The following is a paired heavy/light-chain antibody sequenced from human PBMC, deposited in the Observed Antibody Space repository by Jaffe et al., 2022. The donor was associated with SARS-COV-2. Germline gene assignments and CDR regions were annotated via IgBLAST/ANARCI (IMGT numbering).Light chain of an antibody. V-gene: IGLV2-14*01. CDR2: EVN. CDR3: SSYTSSRTLI. Sequence: QSALTQPASVSGSPGQSITISCTGTNSDVGGHNYVSWYQQHPGKAPKLIIYEVNNRPSGVPDRFSGSKSGNTASLTISGLRAEDEADFYCSSYTSSRTLIFGGGTRLTVL. J-gene: IGLJ2*01. CDR1: NSDVGGHNY.
Heavy chain of an antibody. CDR1: GASISSGVYH. V-gene: IGHV4-30-4*01. Sequence: QVQLQESGPGLVKPSQTLSLTCTVSGASISSGVYHWSWIRQPPGKGLEWIAYISYTGSTYYNPSLKSRIAISVDSSKNQFSLNLNSVTAADTAVYYCARLSGSSAWYFQFYFDYWGQGTLVTVSS. J-gene: IGHJ4*02. CDR3: ARLSGSSAWYFQFYFDY. CDR2: ISYTGST. D-gene: IGHD6-13*01.